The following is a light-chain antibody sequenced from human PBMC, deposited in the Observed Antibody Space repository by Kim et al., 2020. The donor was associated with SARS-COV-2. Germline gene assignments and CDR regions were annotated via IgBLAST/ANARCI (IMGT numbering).Light chain of an antibody. CDR1: HDISNY. Sequence: DIQLTQPPSFLSASVGDRVTITCRASHDISNYLAWYQQKPGKGPHFLIFAASTLQDGVPSRFSGSGSGTQFTLTISSLQPEDFATYYCQQVKTYPLNFGGGTKVDIK. CDR3: QQVKTYPLN. CDR2: AAS. J-gene: IGKJ4*01. V-gene: IGKV1-9*01.